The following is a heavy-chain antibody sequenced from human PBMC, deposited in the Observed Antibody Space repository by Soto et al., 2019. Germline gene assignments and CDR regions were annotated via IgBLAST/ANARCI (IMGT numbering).Heavy chain of an antibody. D-gene: IGHD6-6*01. J-gene: IGHJ4*02. Sequence: PGGSLRLSCAASGFTFSNFVMSWVRQAPGKGLEWVSAITGSSGDAYYADSVQGRFTISRDNSKNTLYLQMDSLSDEDTAIYYCAKGSASTRPYYFDYWGQGTLVTVSS. CDR1: GFTFSNFV. CDR3: AKGSASTRPYYFDY. CDR2: ITGSSGDA. V-gene: IGHV3-23*01.